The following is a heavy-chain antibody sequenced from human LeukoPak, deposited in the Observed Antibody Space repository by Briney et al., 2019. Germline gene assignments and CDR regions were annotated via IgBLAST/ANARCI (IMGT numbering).Heavy chain of an antibody. CDR1: GYTFTGFY. CDR2: VNPKNGAT. CDR3: ARPTHRLTVTTAIDY. V-gene: IGHV1-2*02. Sequence: GASVKVSCKPSGYTFTGFYLHWVRQAPGQGLQRMGWVNPKNGATKYSQTFRGRVTMTRDTSIDTAYMELSSLTSDDTAIYYCARPTHRLTVTTAIDYWGQGTLVTVSS. J-gene: IGHJ4*02. D-gene: IGHD4-17*01.